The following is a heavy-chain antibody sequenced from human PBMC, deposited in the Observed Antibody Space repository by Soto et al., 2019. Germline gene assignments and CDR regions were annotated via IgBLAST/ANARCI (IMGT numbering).Heavy chain of an antibody. J-gene: IGHJ6*03. Sequence: GGSLRLSCEASDFTVSSNYMSWVRQAPGKGLEWVSVIYSGGNTYYADSVRGRFTISRDSSKNTIYLQMNSLRAEDTAVYYCARDSVFWFGELNYMDVWGKGTTVTVSS. D-gene: IGHD3-10*01. V-gene: IGHV3-66*01. CDR3: ARDSVFWFGELNYMDV. CDR1: DFTVSSNY. CDR2: IYSGGNT.